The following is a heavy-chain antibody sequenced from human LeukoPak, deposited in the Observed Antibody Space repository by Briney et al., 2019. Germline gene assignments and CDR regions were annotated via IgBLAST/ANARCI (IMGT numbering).Heavy chain of an antibody. V-gene: IGHV4-38-2*02. CDR3: ARNNSMDCSGGRCYSNWFDP. D-gene: IGHD2-15*01. Sequence: SETLSLTCTVSGYSISSGYYWGRIRQPPGKGLEWIGSIYQSGSTYYNPSLKSRVTISVDTSKNQFSLKLSSVTAADTALYYCARNNSMDCSGGRCYSNWFDPWGQGTLVTVSS. CDR1: GYSISSGYY. CDR2: IYQSGST. J-gene: IGHJ5*02.